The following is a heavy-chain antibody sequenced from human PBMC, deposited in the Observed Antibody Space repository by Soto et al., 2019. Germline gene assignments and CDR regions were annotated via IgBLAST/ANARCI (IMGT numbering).Heavy chain of an antibody. D-gene: IGHD1-26*01. CDR1: GYTFINYG. V-gene: IGHV1-18*01. CDR2: LSAYNGDT. J-gene: IGHJ3*01. CDR3: ARWSAIVGGAEALDV. Sequence: QVQLVQSGAEVKQPGASVRVSCTTSGYTFINYGITWVRQAPGQGLEWMGWLSAYNGDTSSSEKLQDRFTMTTDTSTNTVYMDLRSLTSDGTAVYYCARWSAIVGGAEALDVWGQGTMVIVSS.